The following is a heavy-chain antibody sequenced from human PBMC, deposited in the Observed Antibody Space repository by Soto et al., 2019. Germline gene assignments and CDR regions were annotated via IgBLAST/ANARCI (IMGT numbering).Heavy chain of an antibody. CDR2: VNPILSMS. CDR1: GNTFNFYS. V-gene: IGHV1-69*02. Sequence: SVKVSCKASGNTFNFYSINWVRQAPGLGLEWMGRVNPILSMSNYAQRFQGRVTMTADKSTSTAYMELSGLRSEDTAIYYCATSYGSGYRASDFWGQGALVTVSS. J-gene: IGHJ4*02. D-gene: IGHD3-10*01. CDR3: ATSYGSGYRASDF.